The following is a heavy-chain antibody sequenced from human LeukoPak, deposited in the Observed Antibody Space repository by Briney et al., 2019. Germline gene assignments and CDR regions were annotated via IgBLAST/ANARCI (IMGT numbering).Heavy chain of an antibody. V-gene: IGHV3-48*03. D-gene: IGHD5-24*01. CDR2: LSSSGSAF. Sequence: GGSLRLSCEDSGFTFRSYEMNWVRQAPGKGLEWIAYLSSSGSAFSYADSVKGRFTISRDNSKNTLYLQMNSLRAEDTAVYYCAKDRRAEMATIGGYYFDYWGQGTLVTVSS. CDR1: GFTFRSYE. CDR3: AKDRRAEMATIGGYYFDY. J-gene: IGHJ4*02.